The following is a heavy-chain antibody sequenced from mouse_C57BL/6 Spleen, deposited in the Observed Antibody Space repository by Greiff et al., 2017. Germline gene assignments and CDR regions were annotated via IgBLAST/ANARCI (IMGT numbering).Heavy chain of an antibody. V-gene: IGHV5-6*02. J-gene: IGHJ2*01. CDR2: ISSGGSYT. Sequence: VKLVESGGDLVKPGGSLKLSCAASGFTFSSYGMSWVRQTPDKRLEWVATISSGGSYTYYPDSVKGRFTISRDNAKNTLYLQMSSLKSEDTAMYYCARHSTFDYWGQGTTLTVSS. CDR3: ARHSTFDY. CDR1: GFTFSSYG. D-gene: IGHD2-5*01.